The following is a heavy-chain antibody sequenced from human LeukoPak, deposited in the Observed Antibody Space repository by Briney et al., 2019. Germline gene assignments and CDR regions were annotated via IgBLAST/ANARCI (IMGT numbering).Heavy chain of an antibody. CDR3: ARGGPTELLWFGELFPNWFDP. CDR1: GYTFTSYD. V-gene: IGHV1-8*01. D-gene: IGHD3-10*01. J-gene: IGHJ5*02. CDR2: MNPNSGNT. Sequence: GASVKVSCKASGYTFTSYDINWVRQATGQGPEWMGWMNPNSGNTGYAQKFQGRVTMTRNTSISTAYMELSSLRSEDTAVYYCARGGPTELLWFGELFPNWFDPWGQGTLVTVSS.